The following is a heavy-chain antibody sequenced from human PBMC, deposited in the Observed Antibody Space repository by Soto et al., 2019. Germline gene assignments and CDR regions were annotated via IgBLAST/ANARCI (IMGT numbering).Heavy chain of an antibody. D-gene: IGHD3-16*02. CDR1: GSSISSSNW. CDR3: ARANAYRRGMDY. Sequence: QVQLQESGPGLVKPSGTLSLTCAVSGSSISSSNWWSWVRQSPGKGLEWIGEMYHSGNTNYNPSLKSRVTISVDKAKNQFFLKLSSVTAADTAIYYCARANAYRRGMDYWGQGTLVTVSS. V-gene: IGHV4-4*02. J-gene: IGHJ4*02. CDR2: MYHSGNT.